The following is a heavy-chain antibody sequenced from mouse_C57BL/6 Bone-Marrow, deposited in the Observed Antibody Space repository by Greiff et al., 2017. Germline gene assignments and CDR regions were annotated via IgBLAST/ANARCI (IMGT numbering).Heavy chain of an antibody. CDR1: GYTFTSYW. D-gene: IGHD2-3*01. J-gene: IGHJ4*01. CDR3: TRFYDGYSYAMDY. CDR2: IYPGNSDT. Sequence: VQLQQSGTVLARPGASVKMSCKTSGYTFTSYWMHWVTQRPGQGLEWIGAIYPGNSDTSYNQKFKGKAKLTAVTSDSTAYMELSSLTNEDSAVYYCTRFYDGYSYAMDYWGQGTSVTVSS. V-gene: IGHV1-5*01.